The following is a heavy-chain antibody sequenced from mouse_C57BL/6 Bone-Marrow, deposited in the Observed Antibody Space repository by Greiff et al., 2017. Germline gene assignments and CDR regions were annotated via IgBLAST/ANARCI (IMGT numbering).Heavy chain of an antibody. Sequence: EVKLQESGPELVKPGASVKISCKASGYTFTDYYMNWVKQSHGKSLEWIGDINPNNGGTSYNQKFKGKATLTVDKSSSTAYMELRSLTSEDSAVYYCARGYGSSVPNFYYAIDYWGQGTSVTVSA. J-gene: IGHJ4*01. CDR3: ARGYGSSVPNFYYAIDY. V-gene: IGHV1-26*01. CDR2: INPNNGGT. CDR1: GYTFTDYY. D-gene: IGHD1-1*01.